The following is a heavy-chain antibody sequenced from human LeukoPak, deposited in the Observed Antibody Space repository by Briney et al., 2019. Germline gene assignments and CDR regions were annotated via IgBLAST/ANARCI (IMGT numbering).Heavy chain of an antibody. CDR3: ARNGGYYYDSSGYYNY. CDR1: GGTFSSYA. Sequence: SVKVCCKASGGTFSSYAISWVRQAPGQGLEWMGGIIPIFGRGNYAQKFQGRVTITTDESTSTAYMELSSLRSEDTAVYYCARNGGYYYDSSGYYNYWGQGTLVTVSS. V-gene: IGHV1-69*05. D-gene: IGHD3-22*01. J-gene: IGHJ4*02. CDR2: IIPIFGRG.